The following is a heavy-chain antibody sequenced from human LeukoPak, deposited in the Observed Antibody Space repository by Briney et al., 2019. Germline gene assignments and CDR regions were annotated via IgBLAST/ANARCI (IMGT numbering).Heavy chain of an antibody. CDR1: GYTFTGNY. J-gene: IGHJ3*02. CDR2: INPNSGGT. V-gene: IGHV1-2*02. Sequence: GASVKVSCKXSGYTFTGNYMHWVRQAPGQGLEWMGWINPNSGGTNYAQKFQGRVTMTRDTSISTAYMELSRLRSDDTAVYYCARYVVVVAAGGEHDAFDIWGQGTMVTVSS. CDR3: ARYVVVVAAGGEHDAFDI. D-gene: IGHD2-15*01.